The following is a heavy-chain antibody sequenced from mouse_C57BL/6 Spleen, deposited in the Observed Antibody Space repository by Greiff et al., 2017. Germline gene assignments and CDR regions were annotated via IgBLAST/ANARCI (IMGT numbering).Heavy chain of an antibody. CDR1: GYTFTSYG. CDR3: AHIYDGYYYFDY. Sequence: VQLQQSGAELARPWASVKLSCKASGYTFTSYGISWVKQRTGQGLEWIGEIYPRSGNTYYNEKFKGKATLTADKSSSTAYMELRSLTSEDSAVYFCAHIYDGYYYFDYWGQGTTLTVSS. V-gene: IGHV1-81*01. CDR2: IYPRSGNT. J-gene: IGHJ2*01. D-gene: IGHD2-3*01.